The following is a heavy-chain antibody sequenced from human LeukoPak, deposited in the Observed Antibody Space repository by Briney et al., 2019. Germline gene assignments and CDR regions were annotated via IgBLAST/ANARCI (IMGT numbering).Heavy chain of an antibody. V-gene: IGHV3-21*01. Sequence: GGSLRLSCAASGFTFSSYSMNWVRQAPGKGLEWVSSISSSSSYIYYADSVKGRFTISRDNAKNSLYLQMNSLRAEDTAVYYCARDPPPHDYGGNSGGNYFDYWGQGTLVTVSS. CDR2: ISSSSSYI. D-gene: IGHD4-23*01. J-gene: IGHJ4*02. CDR3: ARDPPPHDYGGNSGGNYFDY. CDR1: GFTFSSYS.